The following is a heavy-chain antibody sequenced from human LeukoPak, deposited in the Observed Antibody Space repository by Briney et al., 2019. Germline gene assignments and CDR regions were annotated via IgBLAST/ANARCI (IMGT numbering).Heavy chain of an antibody. CDR1: GGSFSGYY. D-gene: IGHD2-2*01. V-gene: IGHV4-34*01. Sequence: SETLSLTCAVYGGSFSGYYWSWIRQPPGEGLEWIGEINHSGSTNYNPSLKSRVTISVDTSKNQFSLKLSSVTAADTAVYYCARGAVGYCSSTSCFVFDPWGQGTLVTVSS. CDR2: INHSGST. CDR3: ARGAVGYCSSTSCFVFDP. J-gene: IGHJ5*02.